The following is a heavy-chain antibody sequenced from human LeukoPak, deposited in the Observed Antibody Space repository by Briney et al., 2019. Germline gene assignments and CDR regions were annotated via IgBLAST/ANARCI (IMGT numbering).Heavy chain of an antibody. Sequence: GGSLRLSCAASGFTFSSYSMNWVRQAPGKGLEWVSSISSSSSYIYYADSVKGRFTISRDNAKNSLHLQMNSLRAEDTAVYYCATQRDGYNSPFDYWGQGTLVTVSP. D-gene: IGHD5-24*01. CDR1: GFTFSSYS. CDR3: ATQRDGYNSPFDY. CDR2: ISSSSSYI. V-gene: IGHV3-21*01. J-gene: IGHJ4*02.